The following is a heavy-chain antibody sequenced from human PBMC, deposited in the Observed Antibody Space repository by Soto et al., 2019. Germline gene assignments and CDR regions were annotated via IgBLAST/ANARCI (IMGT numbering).Heavy chain of an antibody. Sequence: PGGSLRLSCAASGFTFSGYIMNWVRQSPGKGLEWVSYISSSSSTIYYADSVKGRFTISRDNAKNSLYLQMNSLRDEDTAVYYCARGWSRTMYAFDIWGQGTMVTVSS. D-gene: IGHD3-10*02. V-gene: IGHV3-48*02. CDR2: ISSSSSTI. CDR3: ARGWSRTMYAFDI. CDR1: GFTFSGYI. J-gene: IGHJ3*02.